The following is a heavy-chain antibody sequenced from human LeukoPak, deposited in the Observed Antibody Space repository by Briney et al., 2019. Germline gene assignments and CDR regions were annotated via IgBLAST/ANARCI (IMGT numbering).Heavy chain of an antibody. Sequence: PGGSLRLSCAASGFTFSSYAMSWVRQAPGKGLEWVSAFSATDGSAQYAESVKGRFTISRDNSKNSLYLQMNSLRDEDTAVYYCAKARIAAAGTGAFDVCGQGTMVTVSS. J-gene: IGHJ3*01. CDR1: GFTFSSYA. V-gene: IGHV3-23*01. CDR3: AKARIAAAGTGAFDV. D-gene: IGHD6-13*01. CDR2: FSATDGSA.